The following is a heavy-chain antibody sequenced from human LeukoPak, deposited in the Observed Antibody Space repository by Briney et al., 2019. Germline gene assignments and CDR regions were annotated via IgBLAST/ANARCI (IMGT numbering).Heavy chain of an antibody. J-gene: IGHJ3*02. Sequence: ASVKVSCEASGYTFTGYYMHCVRQAPGQGLEWMGWINPNSGGTNYAQKFQGRVTMTRDTSISTAYMELSRLRSDDTAVYYCARTIVGALSGAFDIWGQGTMVTVSS. CDR1: GYTFTGYY. D-gene: IGHD1-26*01. CDR3: ARTIVGALSGAFDI. CDR2: INPNSGGT. V-gene: IGHV1-2*02.